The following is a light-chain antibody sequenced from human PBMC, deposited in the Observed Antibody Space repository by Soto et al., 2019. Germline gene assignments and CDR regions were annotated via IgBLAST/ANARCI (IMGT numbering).Light chain of an antibody. V-gene: IGLV2-14*01. J-gene: IGLJ3*02. Sequence: QSALTQPASVSGSPGQSITISCTGTSSDVGGYNYVSWYQQHPGKAPKRMIYEVSNRPSGVSNRFSGSKSGNTASLTISGLQAEDEADYYCISYTSSSTWVFGGGTKVTVL. CDR3: ISYTSSSTWV. CDR1: SSDVGGYNY. CDR2: EVS.